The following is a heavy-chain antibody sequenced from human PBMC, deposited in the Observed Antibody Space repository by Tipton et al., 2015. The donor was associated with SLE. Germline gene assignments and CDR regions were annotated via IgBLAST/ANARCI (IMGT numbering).Heavy chain of an antibody. D-gene: IGHD3-3*01. CDR1: GVTVSSNY. CDR3: ARGQSLTYLRFGSFNWFDR. V-gene: IGHV3-53*05. CDR2: IYSGGST. J-gene: IGHJ5*02. Sequence: GSLRLSCTASGVTVSSNYMSWVRQAPGKGLEWVSVIYSGGSTYYADSVKGRFIISRDNAKNTLYLQMNSLRPEDTAVYYCARGQSLTYLRFGSFNWFDRWGQGTLVTVSS.